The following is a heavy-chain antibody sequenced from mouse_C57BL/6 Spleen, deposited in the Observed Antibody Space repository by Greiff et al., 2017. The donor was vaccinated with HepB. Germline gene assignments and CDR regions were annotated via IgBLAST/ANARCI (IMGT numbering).Heavy chain of an antibody. Sequence: VQLQQSGPELVKPGASVKISCKASGYTFTDYYMNWVKQSHGKSLEWIGDINPNNGGTSYNQKFKGKATLTVDKSSSTAYMELRSLTSEDSAVYYCASDYTTFFDYWGQGTTLTVSS. D-gene: IGHD1-1*01. CDR1: GYTFTDYY. J-gene: IGHJ2*01. CDR3: ASDYTTFFDY. V-gene: IGHV1-26*01. CDR2: INPNNGGT.